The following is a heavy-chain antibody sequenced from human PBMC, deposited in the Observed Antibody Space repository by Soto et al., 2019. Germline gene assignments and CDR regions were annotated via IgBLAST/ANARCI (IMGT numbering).Heavy chain of an antibody. V-gene: IGHV3-23*01. J-gene: IGHJ3*02. CDR3: ARRAKTATTNWGAFDI. CDR2: ISYSADKT. CDR1: GFTFSSYV. Sequence: EMQLLESGGGLVQPGGSLRLSCAASGFTFSSYVMNWVRQAPGKGLEWVSTISYSADKTFYADSVKGRFTISRDNSRDTLFLQMNSLRADDAAVYYCARRAKTATTNWGAFDIWGQGTMVTVSS. D-gene: IGHD1-7*01.